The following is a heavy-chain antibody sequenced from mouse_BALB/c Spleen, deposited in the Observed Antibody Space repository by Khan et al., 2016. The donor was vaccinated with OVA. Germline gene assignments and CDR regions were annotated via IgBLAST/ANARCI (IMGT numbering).Heavy chain of an antibody. CDR1: GYTFTSYD. V-gene: IGHV1-85*01. Sequence: QVQLKQSGAELVKPGASVKLSCKASGYTFTSYDINWVRQRPEQGLEWIGWIFPGDDSTKYNEKFKGKATLTTDNSSSTVYMQLSRLTSEDSAVYFCTRHDNGDNLYMYFDVWSAGTTVTAAS. J-gene: IGHJ1*01. D-gene: IGHD2-13*01. CDR3: TRHDNGDNLYMYFDV. CDR2: IFPGDDST.